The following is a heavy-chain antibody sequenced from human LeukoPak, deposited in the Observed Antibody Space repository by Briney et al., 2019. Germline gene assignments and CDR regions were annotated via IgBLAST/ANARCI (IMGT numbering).Heavy chain of an antibody. Sequence: GGSLRLSCAASGFTFHDYAMHWVRQVPGKGLEWVSGITWNSGSVLYADSVRGRFTISRDNAKNSLYLQMNSLRPEDMAFYYCAKGLGVASLIVDDLDMWGQGTMVTV. J-gene: IGHJ3*02. D-gene: IGHD1-26*01. V-gene: IGHV3-9*03. CDR2: ITWNSGSV. CDR3: AKGLGVASLIVDDLDM. CDR1: GFTFHDYA.